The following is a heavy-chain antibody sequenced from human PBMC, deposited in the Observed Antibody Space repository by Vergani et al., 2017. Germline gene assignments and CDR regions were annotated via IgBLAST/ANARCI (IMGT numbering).Heavy chain of an antibody. Sequence: EVQLVESGGGLVQPGGSLRLSCAASGFTFSSYSMNWVRQAPGKGLEWVSYISSSSTIYYADSVKGRFTISGDNAKNSLYLQMNSLRAEDTAVYYCARGRPGSGYYSGYFDYWGQGTLVTVSS. J-gene: IGHJ4*02. CDR3: ARGRPGSGYYSGYFDY. D-gene: IGHD3-22*01. V-gene: IGHV3-48*01. CDR2: ISSSSTI. CDR1: GFTFSSYS.